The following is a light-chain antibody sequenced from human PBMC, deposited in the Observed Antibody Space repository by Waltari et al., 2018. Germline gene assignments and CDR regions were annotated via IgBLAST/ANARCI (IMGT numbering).Light chain of an antibody. CDR2: TNN. V-gene: IGLV1-44*01. CDR1: SSTIGTTI. J-gene: IGLJ3*02. CDR3: TAWDDSLNTWV. Sequence: SVLTQPSSASGTPGQEITIPCSGGSSTIGTTIVNWYQQLPGTAPKLLIFTNNQRPSGVPDRFSGSRSGTSASLAISGLQSEDDETAYYCTAWDDSLNTWVFGGGTKLTVL.